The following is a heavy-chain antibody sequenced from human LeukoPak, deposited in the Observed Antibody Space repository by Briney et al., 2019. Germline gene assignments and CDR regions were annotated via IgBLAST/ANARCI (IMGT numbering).Heavy chain of an antibody. CDR3: ARGPDYDILADYFDY. CDR2: ISSSSSYI. D-gene: IGHD3-9*01. Sequence: GGSLRLSCAASGFTFSSYSMNWVRQAPGKGLEWVSSISSSSSYIYYADSVRGRFTISRDNSKNTLFLQMNSLRPEDTAVYYCARGPDYDILADYFDYWGQGTLVTVSS. V-gene: IGHV3-21*01. J-gene: IGHJ4*02. CDR1: GFTFSSYS.